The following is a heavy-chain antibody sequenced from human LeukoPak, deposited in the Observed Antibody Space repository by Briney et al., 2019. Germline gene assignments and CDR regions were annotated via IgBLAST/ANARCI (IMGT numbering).Heavy chain of an antibody. Sequence: GGSLRLSCAASGFTFSSYAMHWVRQAPGKGLEWVAVISYDGSNKYYADSVKGRFTISTDNSKNTLYLQMNSLRAEDTAVYYCARDQITNGAFDIWGQGTMVTVSS. D-gene: IGHD1-1*01. J-gene: IGHJ3*02. V-gene: IGHV3-30-3*01. CDR1: GFTFSSYA. CDR3: ARDQITNGAFDI. CDR2: ISYDGSNK.